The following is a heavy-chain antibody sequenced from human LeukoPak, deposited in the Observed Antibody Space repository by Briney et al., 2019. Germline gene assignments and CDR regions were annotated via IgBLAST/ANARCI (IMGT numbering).Heavy chain of an antibody. J-gene: IGHJ4*02. CDR1: GYTFSEYA. Sequence: GGSLRLSCAASGYTFSEYAMHWVRQAPGKGLEWVAVISYDGRQKYYGDSVKGRFTISRDNPKNTLYLQMNSLRDDDTAVYYCARVFLERLTSGYFDNWGQGTLVTVSP. V-gene: IGHV3-30-3*01. CDR2: ISYDGRQK. D-gene: IGHD3-3*01. CDR3: ARVFLERLTSGYFDN.